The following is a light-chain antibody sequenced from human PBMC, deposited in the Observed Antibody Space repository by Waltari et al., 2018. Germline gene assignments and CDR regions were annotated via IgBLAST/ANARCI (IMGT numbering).Light chain of an antibody. V-gene: IGLV2-14*01. CDR1: DSDVGAYDF. J-gene: IGLJ1*01. CDR2: EVS. CDR3: SSYTTSSAPGV. Sequence: QSALTQPASVSGSPGQSITIPCSGTDSDVGAYDFVHWYQQHPGKAPHLIIYEVSNRPSGISNRFSASKSGNTASLTISGLQAEDEADYYCSSYTTSSAPGVFGTGTRVTVL.